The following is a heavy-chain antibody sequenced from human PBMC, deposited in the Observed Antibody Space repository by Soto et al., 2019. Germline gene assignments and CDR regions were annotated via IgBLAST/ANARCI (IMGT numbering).Heavy chain of an antibody. CDR2: IIPIFGKP. Sequence: SVKVSCKASGGTFNSYAISWVRQAPGQGLEWMGGIIPIFGKPNYAQKFPDRLTITADTSAITAYMELSSLKSEDTAMYFCARERLAARPDPFFDFWGQGTLVTVSS. J-gene: IGHJ4*02. V-gene: IGHV1-69*06. CDR3: ARERLAARPDPFFDF. CDR1: GGTFNSYA. D-gene: IGHD6-6*01.